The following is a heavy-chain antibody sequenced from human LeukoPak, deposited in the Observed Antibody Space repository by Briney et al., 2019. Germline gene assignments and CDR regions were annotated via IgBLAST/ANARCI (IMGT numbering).Heavy chain of an antibody. J-gene: IGHJ4*02. CDR3: TTGSSSWYTSPYY. D-gene: IGHD6-13*01. Sequence: GGSLRLSCAASGFTFSNAWMSWVRQAPGKGLEWVGRIKSKTDGGTTDYAAPVKGRFTISRDDSKNTLFLQMNSLKTEDTAVYYCTTGSSSWYTSPYYWGQGTLVTVSS. CDR2: IKSKTDGGTT. CDR1: GFTFSNAW. V-gene: IGHV3-15*01.